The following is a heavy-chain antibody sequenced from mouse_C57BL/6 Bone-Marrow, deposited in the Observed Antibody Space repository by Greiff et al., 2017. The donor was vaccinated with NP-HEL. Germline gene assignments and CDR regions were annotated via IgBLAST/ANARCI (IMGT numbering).Heavy chain of an antibody. CDR2: INYDGSST. CDR3: AREGGLRRRTYAMDY. Sequence: EVHLVESEGGLVQPGSSMKLSCTASGFTFSDYSMAWVRQVPEKGLEWVANINYDGSSTYYLDFLKSRFIISRDNAKNILYLQMSSLKSEDTATYYCAREGGLRRRTYAMDYWGQGTSVTVSS. J-gene: IGHJ4*01. V-gene: IGHV5-16*01. CDR1: GFTFSDYS. D-gene: IGHD2-4*01.